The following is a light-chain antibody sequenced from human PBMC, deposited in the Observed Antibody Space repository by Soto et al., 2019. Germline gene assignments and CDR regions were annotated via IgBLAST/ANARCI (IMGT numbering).Light chain of an antibody. J-gene: IGKJ3*01. V-gene: IGKV3-20*01. CDR1: QSVSSTF. CDR2: GAS. Sequence: VRMTQSPGTLSLSPGEAATLSCRASQSVSSTFLAWYQHKPGRPPRLLIHGASSRATGIPDRFTGSGSGTDFTLTISRLEPEDFAVYYCQQYGSSPIFSFGPGTKVDIK. CDR3: QQYGSSPIFS.